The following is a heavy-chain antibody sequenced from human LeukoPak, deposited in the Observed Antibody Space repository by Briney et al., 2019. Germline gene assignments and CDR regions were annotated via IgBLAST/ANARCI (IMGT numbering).Heavy chain of an antibody. CDR3: ARRRDGYSQLDY. D-gene: IGHD5-24*01. J-gene: IGHJ4*02. CDR1: GGSIITNDYW. V-gene: IGHV4-39*01. Sequence: KASETLSLTCVVSGGSIITNDYWWGWIRQPPGKGLEWIGTIDHAGTTFYNVSLKSRVTISVDTPNNQFSLRLNSVGAADTAVYYCARRRDGYSQLDYWGQGTLVTVSS. CDR2: IDHAGTT.